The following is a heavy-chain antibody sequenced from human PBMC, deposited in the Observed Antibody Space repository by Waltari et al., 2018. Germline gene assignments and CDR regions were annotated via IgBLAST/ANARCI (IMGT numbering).Heavy chain of an antibody. CDR3: ARVFSELAAGYYYDSSAAPFYFDY. Sequence: QLQLQESGSGLVKPSQTLSLTCAVSGGSISSGGYSWSWIRQPPGKGLEWIGYIYHSGSTYYNPSLKSRVTISVDRSKNQFSLKLSSVTAADTAVYYCARVFSELAAGYYYDSSAAPFYFDYWGQGTLVTVSS. CDR2: IYHSGST. CDR1: GGSISSGGYS. V-gene: IGHV4-30-2*01. D-gene: IGHD3-22*01. J-gene: IGHJ4*02.